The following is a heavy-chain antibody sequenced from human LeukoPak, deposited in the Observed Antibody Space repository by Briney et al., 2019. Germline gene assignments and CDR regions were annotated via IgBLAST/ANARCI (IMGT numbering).Heavy chain of an antibody. V-gene: IGHV3-23*01. D-gene: IGHD3-10*01. CDR3: ARGSSDYYGSGRDANWLDP. J-gene: IGHJ5*02. Sequence: PGGSLRLSCVVSGFTFSNYGMSWVRQAPGKGLECVSTISADGGSTYYPDSVKGRFTISRDNAKNSLYLQMNSLRAEDTAVYYCARGSSDYYGSGRDANWLDPWGQGTLVTVSS. CDR2: ISADGGST. CDR1: GFTFSNYG.